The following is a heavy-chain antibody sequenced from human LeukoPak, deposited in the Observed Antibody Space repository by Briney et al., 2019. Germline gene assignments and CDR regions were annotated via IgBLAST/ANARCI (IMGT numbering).Heavy chain of an antibody. J-gene: IGHJ5*02. CDR3: ARELSIPMVRGVIRTLDP. V-gene: IGHV4-59*12. D-gene: IGHD3-10*01. CDR2: VFYSGST. CDR1: GGSLRSYY. Sequence: SETLSLTCTVSGGSLRSYYWSWIRQPPRKGLEWIGCVFYSGSTNYNPSLQRRDTMSVDTSQHHFSLKLSSVPAADTAVYYCARELSIPMVRGVIRTLDPWRQGTLVTVSS.